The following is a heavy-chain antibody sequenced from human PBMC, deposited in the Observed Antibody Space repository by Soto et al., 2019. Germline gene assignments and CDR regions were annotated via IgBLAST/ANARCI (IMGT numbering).Heavy chain of an antibody. D-gene: IGHD3-10*01. V-gene: IGHV1-46*01. CDR3: ARFRGSYGMDV. CDR2: INPSGGST. J-gene: IGHJ6*02. Sequence: ASVKVSCKASGYTFTSCYMHWVRQAPGQGLEWMGIINPSGGSTSYAQKFQGRVTMTRDTSTSTVYMELSSLRSEDTAVYYCARFRGSYGMDVWGQGTTVTVSS. CDR1: GYTFTSCY.